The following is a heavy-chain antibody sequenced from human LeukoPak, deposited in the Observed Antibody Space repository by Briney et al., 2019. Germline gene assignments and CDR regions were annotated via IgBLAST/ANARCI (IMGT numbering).Heavy chain of an antibody. J-gene: IGHJ3*02. CDR1: GFTFSSYA. Sequence: GGSLRLSCAASGFTFSSYAMSWVRQAPGKGLEWVSAISGSGGSTYYADSVKGRFTISRDNSKNTLYLQMNSLRAEDTAVYYCAKGKGYCGGDCYPNDAFDIWGQGTMVTVSS. CDR2: ISGSGGST. V-gene: IGHV3-23*01. D-gene: IGHD2-21*02. CDR3: AKGKGYCGGDCYPNDAFDI.